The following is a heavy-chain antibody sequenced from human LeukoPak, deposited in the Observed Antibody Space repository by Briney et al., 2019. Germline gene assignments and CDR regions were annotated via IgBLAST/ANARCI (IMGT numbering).Heavy chain of an antibody. J-gene: IGHJ3*02. Sequence: GESLKISCKGSGYSFTSYWIGWVRQMPGKGLEWMGMIYPGDSDTRYSPSFQGQVTISADKSISTAYLQWSSLKASDTAMYYCARPFSIGFWNDNMGGVAFDIWGQGTMVTVSS. D-gene: IGHD1-1*01. CDR3: ARPFSIGFWNDNMGGVAFDI. V-gene: IGHV5-51*01. CDR2: IYPGDSDT. CDR1: GYSFTSYW.